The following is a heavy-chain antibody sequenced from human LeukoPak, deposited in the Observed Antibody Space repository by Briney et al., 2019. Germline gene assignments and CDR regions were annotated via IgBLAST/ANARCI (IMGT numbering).Heavy chain of an antibody. Sequence: GGCLRLSCVASRFILSSGWMNWVRQAPGKGLEWVGHSKSETATAFATPVQDGFTFSRDESQNTLYLQMNSLKTEDTAVYDCTVDLGGLGKGEFYYWGQGTLVTVSS. CDR1: RFILSSGW. V-gene: IGHV3-15*01. CDR3: TVDLGGLGKGEFYY. J-gene: IGHJ4*02. D-gene: IGHD3-16*01. CDR2: SKSETAT.